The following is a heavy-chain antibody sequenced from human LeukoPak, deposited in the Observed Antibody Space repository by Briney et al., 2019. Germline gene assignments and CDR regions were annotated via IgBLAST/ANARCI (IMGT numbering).Heavy chain of an antibody. J-gene: IGHJ5*02. CDR3: ARDPLAVAGTWIDP. CDR1: GGSISSSSYY. Sequence: PSETLSLTCTVAGGSISSSSYYWGWIRQPPGKGLEWIGSIYYSGSTYYNPSLKSRVTISVDTSKNQFSLKLSSVTAADTAVYYCARDPLAVAGTWIDPWGQGTLVTVSS. CDR2: IYYSGST. V-gene: IGHV4-39*07. D-gene: IGHD6-19*01.